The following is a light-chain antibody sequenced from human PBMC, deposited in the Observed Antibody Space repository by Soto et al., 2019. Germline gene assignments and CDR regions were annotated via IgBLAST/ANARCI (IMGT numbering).Light chain of an antibody. V-gene: IGKV3-15*01. CDR2: DAS. Sequence: ILMTQSPATLSVSPGERATXSXRASQSVSNNLAWYQQKPGQAPRLLIYDASTRATGIPARFSGSGSGTEFTLTISGLQSEDXXXXXXXXXNNWPPWTFGQGTKVEIK. CDR1: QSVSNN. CDR3: XXXNNWPPWT. J-gene: IGKJ1*01.